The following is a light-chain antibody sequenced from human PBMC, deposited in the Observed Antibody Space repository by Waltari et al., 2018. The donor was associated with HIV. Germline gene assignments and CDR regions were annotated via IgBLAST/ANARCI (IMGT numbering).Light chain of an antibody. Sequence: EIVLTQSPVTLSLSPGERATLSCRASQNIRNYVGWYQQKSGQPPRLLIYDASTRDTGNPARVSGAGSATDVTLAIDSLEPEDFAMYYCQQRSNWPGTFGPGTRVDVK. CDR2: DAS. J-gene: IGKJ3*01. V-gene: IGKV3-11*01. CDR3: QQRSNWPGT. CDR1: QNIRNY.